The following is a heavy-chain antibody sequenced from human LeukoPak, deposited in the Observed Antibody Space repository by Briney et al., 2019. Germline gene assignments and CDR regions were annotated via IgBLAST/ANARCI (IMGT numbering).Heavy chain of an antibody. V-gene: IGHV3-73*01. CDR3: TRRSSRGRCGGDCYSDY. J-gene: IGHJ4*02. Sequence: GGSLRLSCAASGFTFSGSAMHWVRQASGKGQEWVGRIRSKANSYATAYAASVKGRFTISRDDSKNTAYLQMNSLKTEDTAVYYCTRRSSRGRCGGDCYSDYWGQGTLVTVSS. CDR2: IRSKANSYAT. CDR1: GFTFSGSA. D-gene: IGHD2-21*02.